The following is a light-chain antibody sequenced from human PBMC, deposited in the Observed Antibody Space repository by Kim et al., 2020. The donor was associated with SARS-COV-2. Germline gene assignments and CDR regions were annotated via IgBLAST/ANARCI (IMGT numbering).Light chain of an antibody. CDR2: EDT. Sequence: LSPVQTATISCSGDKLGEKYACWYQQKPGLSPVVVIYEDTTRPPGIPERFSGSNSGNTVTLTISGTQAMDEAAYYCQAWDSSTVVFGGGTQLTVL. J-gene: IGLJ2*01. CDR1: KLGEKY. V-gene: IGLV3-1*01. CDR3: QAWDSSTVV.